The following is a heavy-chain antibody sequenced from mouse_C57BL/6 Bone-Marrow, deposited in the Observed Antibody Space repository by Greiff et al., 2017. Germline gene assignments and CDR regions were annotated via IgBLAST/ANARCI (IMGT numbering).Heavy chain of an antibody. CDR3: ARVYYGSRGAWFAY. CDR1: GYTFTSYG. D-gene: IGHD1-1*01. V-gene: IGHV1-81*01. Sequence: VQLQQSGAELARPGASVKLSCKASGYTFTSYGISWVKQRTGQGLEWIGEIYPRSGNPYYNEKFKGKATLTADKSSSTAYMELRSLTSEDSAVYFCARVYYGSRGAWFAYWGQGTLVTVSA. CDR2: IYPRSGNP. J-gene: IGHJ3*01.